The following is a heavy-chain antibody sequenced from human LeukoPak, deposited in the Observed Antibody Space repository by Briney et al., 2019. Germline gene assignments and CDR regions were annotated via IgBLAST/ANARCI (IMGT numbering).Heavy chain of an antibody. CDR2: INPSGGST. CDR1: GYTFTSYY. CDR3: ARDSCSSTSCYGSPGRMDV. J-gene: IGHJ6*04. D-gene: IGHD2-2*01. V-gene: IGHV1-46*01. Sequence: GASVKVSCKASGYTFTSYYMHWVRQAPGQGLEWMGIINPSGGSTSYAQKFQGRVTMTRDTSTSTVYMELSSLRSEDTAVYYCARDSCSSTSCYGSPGRMDVWGKGTTVTVSS.